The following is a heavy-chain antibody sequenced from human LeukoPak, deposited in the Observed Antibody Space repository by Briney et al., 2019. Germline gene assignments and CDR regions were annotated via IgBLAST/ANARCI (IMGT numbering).Heavy chain of an antibody. J-gene: IGHJ4*02. V-gene: IGHV3-30-3*01. Sequence: GSLRLSCAASGFTFSSYAMHWVRQAPGKGLEWVAVISYDGSNKYYADSVKGRFTIPRDNSKNTLYLQMNSLRAEDTAVYYCARGLDIVVVVAATTSGYFDYWGQGTLVTVSS. D-gene: IGHD2-15*01. CDR2: ISYDGSNK. CDR3: ARGLDIVVVVAATTSGYFDY. CDR1: GFTFSSYA.